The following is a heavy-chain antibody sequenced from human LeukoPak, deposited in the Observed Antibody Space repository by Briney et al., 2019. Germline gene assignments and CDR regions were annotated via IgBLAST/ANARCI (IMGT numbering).Heavy chain of an antibody. D-gene: IGHD6-13*01. J-gene: IGHJ5*02. CDR1: GASIKTDDYY. CDR2: IYYSGTT. CDR3: ARGWWFDP. Sequence: KPAQTLSLTRTVAGASIKTDDYYWSWIRQPPGKGLEWLGYIYYSGTTYSNSSLKSRVPISVATSKNQFSLKLSYLTAAHNALFYCARGWWFDPWGQGTLVTVSS. V-gene: IGHV4-30-4*08.